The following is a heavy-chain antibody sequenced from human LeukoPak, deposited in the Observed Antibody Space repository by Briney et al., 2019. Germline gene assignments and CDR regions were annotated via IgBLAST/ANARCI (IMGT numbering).Heavy chain of an antibody. Sequence: SETLSLTCTVSGGSISTSNYYWGWISQPPGKGLEWIGNIFYSGSTYYSPSLKSRVTISVDTSKNQFSLKLSSVTAADTAVYYCARHYKTPYYDYVWGSYRGAFDIWGQGTMVTVSS. CDR2: IFYSGST. V-gene: IGHV4-39*01. CDR1: GGSISTSNYY. CDR3: ARHYKTPYYDYVWGSYRGAFDI. D-gene: IGHD3-16*02. J-gene: IGHJ3*02.